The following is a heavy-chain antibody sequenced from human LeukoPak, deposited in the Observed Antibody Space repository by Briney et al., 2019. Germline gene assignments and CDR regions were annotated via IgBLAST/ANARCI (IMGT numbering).Heavy chain of an antibody. V-gene: IGHV4-39*07. CDR2: IYYSGST. CDR3: ARGFNGEIDY. J-gene: IGHJ4*02. Sequence: SETLSLTCTVSGGSISSSSYYWGWIRQPPGKGLEWIGSIYYSGSTYYNPSLKSRVTISVDTSKNQFSLKLSSVTAADTAVYYCARGFNGEIDYWGQGTLVTVSS. CDR1: GGSISSSSYY. D-gene: IGHD5-24*01.